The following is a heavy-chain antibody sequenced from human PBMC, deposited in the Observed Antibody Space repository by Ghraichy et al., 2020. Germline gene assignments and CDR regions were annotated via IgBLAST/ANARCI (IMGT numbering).Heavy chain of an antibody. CDR1: GGSFSGYY. Sequence: SETLSLTCAVYGGSFSGYYWSWIRQPPGKGLEWIGEINHSGSTNYNPSLKSRVTISVDTSKNQFSLKLSSVTAADTAVYYCARGRSEYYYDSSGYYYWGQGTLVTVSS. D-gene: IGHD3-22*01. CDR3: ARGRSEYYYDSSGYYY. CDR2: INHSGST. J-gene: IGHJ4*02. V-gene: IGHV4-34*01.